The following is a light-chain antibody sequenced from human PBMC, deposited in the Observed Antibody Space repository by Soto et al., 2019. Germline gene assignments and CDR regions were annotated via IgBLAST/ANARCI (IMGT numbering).Light chain of an antibody. CDR3: QKYNSAPLT. V-gene: IGKV1-27*01. CDR1: QGISNY. J-gene: IGKJ4*01. Sequence: GSVGHRVTITCRASQGISNYLAWYQQQPGKVPKLLIYAASTLQSGVPSRFSGSGSGTDFTLTISSLQPDDIATYYCQKYNSAPLTFGGGTKVDIK. CDR2: AAS.